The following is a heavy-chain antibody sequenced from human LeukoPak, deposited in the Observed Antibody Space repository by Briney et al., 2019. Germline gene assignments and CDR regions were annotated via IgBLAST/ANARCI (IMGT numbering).Heavy chain of an antibody. CDR1: GGSISSSSYY. Sequence: SETLSLTCTVSGGSISSSSYYWGWIRQPPGKGLEWIGSIYYSGSTYYNPSLKSRVTISVDTSKNQFSLKLSSVTAADTAVYYCARDRSIAAAGTMGWFDPWGQGTLVTVSS. D-gene: IGHD6-13*01. V-gene: IGHV4-39*07. CDR2: IYYSGST. CDR3: ARDRSIAAAGTMGWFDP. J-gene: IGHJ5*02.